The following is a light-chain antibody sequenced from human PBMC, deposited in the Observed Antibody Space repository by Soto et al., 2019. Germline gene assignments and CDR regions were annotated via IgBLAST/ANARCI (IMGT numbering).Light chain of an antibody. CDR3: AAWDDSLNAVV. J-gene: IGLJ2*01. V-gene: IGLV1-44*01. CDR1: NSNIGTTT. Sequence: QSALTQPPSASRAPGQRVTISCSGSNSNIGTTTVNWYQHVPGTAPKLLIYSSSQRPSGVPDRFSGSRSGTSASLAISGLQSEDEADYYCAAWDDSLNAVVFGGGTKLTVL. CDR2: SSS.